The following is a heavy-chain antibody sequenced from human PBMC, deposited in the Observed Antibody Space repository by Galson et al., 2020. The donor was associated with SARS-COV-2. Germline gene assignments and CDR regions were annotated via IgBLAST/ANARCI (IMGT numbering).Heavy chain of an antibody. Sequence: AGGSLSLTCAASGFTFSDYYMNWIRQAPGKGLEWVSYISSGGDRKNYADSVKGRFTISRDNADSSMILQLNSPRAEDTAVYYCARGRYGDSGGDYFDSWGHGTLVTVSS. CDR1: GFTFSDYY. CDR2: ISSGGDRK. D-gene: IGHD4-17*01. CDR3: ARGRYGDSGGDYFDS. V-gene: IGHV3-11*01. J-gene: IGHJ4*01.